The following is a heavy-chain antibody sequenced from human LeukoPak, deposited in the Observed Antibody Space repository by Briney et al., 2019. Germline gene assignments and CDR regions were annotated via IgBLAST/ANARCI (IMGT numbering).Heavy chain of an antibody. CDR3: ARQTYYYDSSGYYEHYFDY. Sequence: SETLSLTCTVSGGSISSYYWSWIRQPPGKGLEWIGYIYYSGSTNYNPSLKSRVTISVDTSKNLFSLKLSSVTAADTAVYYCARQTYYYDSSGYYEHYFDYWGQGTLVTVSS. D-gene: IGHD3-22*01. CDR2: IYYSGST. V-gene: IGHV4-59*08. J-gene: IGHJ4*02. CDR1: GGSISSYY.